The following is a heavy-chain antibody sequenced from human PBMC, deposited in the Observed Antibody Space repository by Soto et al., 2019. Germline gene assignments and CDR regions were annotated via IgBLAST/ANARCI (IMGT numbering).Heavy chain of an antibody. V-gene: IGHV1-69*13. CDR3: ARGRYGDYVIDY. J-gene: IGHJ4*02. CDR1: GGTFSSYA. CDR2: IIPIFGTA. D-gene: IGHD4-17*01. Sequence: SVKVSCKASGGTFSSYAISCVRQAPGQGLEWMGGIIPIFGTANYAQKFQGRVTITADESTSTAYMELSSLRSEDTAVYYCARGRYGDYVIDYWGQGTLVTVSS.